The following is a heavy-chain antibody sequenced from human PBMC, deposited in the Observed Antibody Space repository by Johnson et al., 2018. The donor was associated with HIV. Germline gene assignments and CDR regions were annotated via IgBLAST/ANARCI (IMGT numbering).Heavy chain of an antibody. CDR3: ARVRDYNFWSGQQSRHAFDI. J-gene: IGHJ3*02. D-gene: IGHD3-3*01. Sequence: MQLVESGGGVVQPERSLRLSCVASGFTFNSYAMHWVRQAPGKGLEWVSAISVSGGSTYYADSVKGRFTISRDNSKNTLYLQMNSLRAEDTAVYYCARVRDYNFWSGQQSRHAFDIWGQGTMVTVSS. V-gene: IGHV3-23*04. CDR1: GFTFNSYA. CDR2: ISVSGGST.